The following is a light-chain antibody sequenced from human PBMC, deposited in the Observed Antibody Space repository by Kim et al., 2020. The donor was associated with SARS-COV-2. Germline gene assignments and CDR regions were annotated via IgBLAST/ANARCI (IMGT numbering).Light chain of an antibody. V-gene: IGKV3-20*01. Sequence: LSTRERATLSCRASQSVNSRYLAWYQVKPGQAPRLLIFGASSWATGVPDRFSGSGSGTDFTLTISSLEPEDFAVYYCQQYGTLPYTFGQGTKLEI. CDR3: QQYGTLPYT. CDR1: QSVNSRY. J-gene: IGKJ2*01. CDR2: GAS.